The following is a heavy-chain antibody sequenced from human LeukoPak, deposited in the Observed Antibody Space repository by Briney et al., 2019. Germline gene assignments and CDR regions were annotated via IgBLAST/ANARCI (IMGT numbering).Heavy chain of an antibody. J-gene: IGHJ4*02. V-gene: IGHV3-21*01. CDR3: ARVSSSAIFDY. Sequence: GGSLRLSCAASGFTFSSYIMNWVRQAPGKGLEWVSSISSSSTYIYYADSVKGRFTISRDNAKNSLYLQMNSLRAEDTAVYYCARVSSSAIFDYWGQGTLVTVSS. CDR1: GFTFSSYI. CDR2: ISSSSTYI. D-gene: IGHD6-6*01.